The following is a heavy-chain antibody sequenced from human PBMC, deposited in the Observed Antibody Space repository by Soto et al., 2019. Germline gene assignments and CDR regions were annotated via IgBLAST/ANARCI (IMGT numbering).Heavy chain of an antibody. CDR3: ARDRGDGYNNY. D-gene: IGHD3-10*01. J-gene: IGHJ4*02. Sequence: QVQLVQSGAEVKKPGSSVKVSCKASGGTFSSYTISWVRQAPGQGLEWMGRFIPILGIANYAQKFQGRVTITADKSTSTAYMELRSLRSEDTAVYYCARDRGDGYNNYWGQGTLVTVSS. V-gene: IGHV1-69*08. CDR2: FIPILGIA. CDR1: GGTFSSYT.